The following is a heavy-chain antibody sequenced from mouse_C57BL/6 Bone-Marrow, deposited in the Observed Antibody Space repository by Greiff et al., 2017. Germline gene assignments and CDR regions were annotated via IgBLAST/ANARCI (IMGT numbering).Heavy chain of an antibody. V-gene: IGHV1-55*01. CDR2: IYPTSGST. D-gene: IGHD1-1*01. CDR3: ARTGPHGSSYDY. Sequence: QVQLQQSGAELVRPGASVKLSCKASGYTFTSYGISWVKQRPGQGLEWIGDIYPTSGSTNYNEKFKGKAILTADTSSSTAYMQLRSLTSEDSAVFFCARTGPHGSSYDYWGQGTTLTVSS. CDR1: GYTFTSYG. J-gene: IGHJ2*01.